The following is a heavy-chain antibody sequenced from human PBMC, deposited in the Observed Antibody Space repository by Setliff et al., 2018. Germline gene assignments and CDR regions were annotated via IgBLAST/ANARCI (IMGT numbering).Heavy chain of an antibody. CDR1: GFTFSSYN. J-gene: IGHJ2*01. Sequence: GGSLRLSCAASGFTFSSYNMDWVRQAPGKGLEWVSYINSRSTIFYADSVKGRFTISRDNAKNSLYLQMNGLRAEDTAVYYCARDAGFKSRKVPFDLWGRGTLVTVSS. CDR3: ARDAGFKSRKVPFDL. V-gene: IGHV3-48*01. D-gene: IGHD2-2*01. CDR2: INSRSTI.